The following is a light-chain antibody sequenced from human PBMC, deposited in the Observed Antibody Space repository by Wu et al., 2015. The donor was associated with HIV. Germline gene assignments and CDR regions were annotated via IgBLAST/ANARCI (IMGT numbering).Light chain of an antibody. J-gene: IGKJ4*01. CDR1: QSVSVY. CDR2: DAS. CDR3: QQHTNWSPPXT. Sequence: EIVLTQSPATLSLSPGERAILSCRASQSVSVYLAWYQQHPGQAPSLLIYDASKRATGVPARFSGSGSGTDFTLTISSLEPEDFAVYYCQQHTNWSPPXTFGGGTKVEIK. V-gene: IGKV3-11*01.